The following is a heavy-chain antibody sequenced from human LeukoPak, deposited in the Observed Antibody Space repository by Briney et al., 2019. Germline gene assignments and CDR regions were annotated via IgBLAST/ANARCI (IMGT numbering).Heavy chain of an antibody. CDR2: IYYSGST. Sequence: SETLSLTCTVSGGSISSSSYYWGWIRQPPGKGLEWIGSIYYSGSTYYNPSLKSRVTISVDTSKNQFSLKLSSVTAADTAVYYCARLRRGQWIQLWWEGYYYYYMDVWGKGTTVTISS. CDR3: ARLRRGQWIQLWWEGYYYYYMDV. D-gene: IGHD5-18*01. J-gene: IGHJ6*03. V-gene: IGHV4-39*07. CDR1: GGSISSSSYY.